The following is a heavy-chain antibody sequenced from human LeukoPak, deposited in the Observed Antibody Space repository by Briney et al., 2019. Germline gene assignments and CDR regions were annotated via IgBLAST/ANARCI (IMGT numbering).Heavy chain of an antibody. CDR2: ISWNSGSI. Sequence: QAGGSLRLSCAASGFTFDDYAMHWVRQAPGKGLEWVSGISWNSGSIGYADSVKGRFTISRDNAKNSLYLQMNSLRAEDTALYYCAKGPRVGTSSYNWFDPWGQGTLVTVSS. CDR3: AKGPRVGTSSYNWFDP. CDR1: GFTFDDYA. D-gene: IGHD6-6*01. J-gene: IGHJ5*02. V-gene: IGHV3-9*01.